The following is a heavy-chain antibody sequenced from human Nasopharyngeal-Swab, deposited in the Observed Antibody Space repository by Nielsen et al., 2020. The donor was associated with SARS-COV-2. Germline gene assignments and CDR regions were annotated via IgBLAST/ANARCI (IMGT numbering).Heavy chain of an antibody. V-gene: IGHV3-9*01. CDR3: VKDVKTVAGITTIFDS. Sequence: GGSLRLSCAASGFKFDDYAMHWVRQGPGQGLEWVSGISWNSGDTGYADSVKGRFTISRDDAKNSLYMQMNSLRPEDTALYYCVKDVKTVAGITTIFDSWGQGTLVTVSS. CDR1: GFKFDDYA. D-gene: IGHD3-3*01. J-gene: IGHJ4*02. CDR2: ISWNSGDT.